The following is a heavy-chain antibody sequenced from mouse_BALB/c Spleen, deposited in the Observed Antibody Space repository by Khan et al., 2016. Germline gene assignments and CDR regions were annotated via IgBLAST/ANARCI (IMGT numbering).Heavy chain of an antibody. Sequence: QEVQSGPELKKPGETVKISCKASGYTFTNYGMNWVKQAPGKGLKWMGWINTNTGEPTYAEEFKGRFAFSLVTSASTPYLQFNNLKTEDTATYFLAEDYYGSNCFAYGGQGTLVTVSA. J-gene: IGHJ3*01. CDR3: AEDYYGSNCFAY. D-gene: IGHD1-1*01. V-gene: IGHV9-3*02. CDR2: INTNTGEP. CDR1: GYTFTNYG.